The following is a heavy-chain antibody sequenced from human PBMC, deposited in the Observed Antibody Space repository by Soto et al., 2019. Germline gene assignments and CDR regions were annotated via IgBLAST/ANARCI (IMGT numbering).Heavy chain of an antibody. D-gene: IGHD3-10*01. Sequence: PSETLSLTCTVSGGSISSYYWSWIRQPPGKGLEWIGYIYCSGSTNYNPSLKSRVTISVDTSKNQFSLKLSSVTAADTAVYYCARSIWDYYYGMDVWGQGTTVTVYS. V-gene: IGHV4-59*01. CDR3: ARSIWDYYYGMDV. CDR2: IYCSGST. CDR1: GGSISSYY. J-gene: IGHJ6*02.